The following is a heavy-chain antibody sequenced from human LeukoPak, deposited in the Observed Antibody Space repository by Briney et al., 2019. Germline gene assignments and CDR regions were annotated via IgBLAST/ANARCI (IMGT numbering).Heavy chain of an antibody. D-gene: IGHD3-10*01. CDR2: FDPEDGET. J-gene: IGHJ6*02. CDR3: ATAERITMVRGGGPDMDV. CDR1: GYTLTELS. V-gene: IGHV1-24*01. Sequence: ASVKVSCKVSGYTLTELSMHWVRQAPGKGLEWMGGFDPEDGETIYAQKFQGRVTMTEDTSTDTAYMELSSLRSEDTVVYYCATAERITMVRGGGPDMDVWGQGTTVTVSS.